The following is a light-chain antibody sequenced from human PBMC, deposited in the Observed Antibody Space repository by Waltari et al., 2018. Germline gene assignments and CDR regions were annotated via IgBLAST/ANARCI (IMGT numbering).Light chain of an antibody. CDR1: QTVSSN. CDR3: QQYNRWPPIT. J-gene: IGKJ5*01. Sequence: EVVMTQSPATLSVFPGESATLSCRASQTVSSNLAWYQQRPGQAPRLLIFDASTRAPSVPARFSGSGSGTEFTLTIRSLQSEDAAVDYGQQYNRWPPITFGQGTRL. V-gene: IGKV3-15*01. CDR2: DAS.